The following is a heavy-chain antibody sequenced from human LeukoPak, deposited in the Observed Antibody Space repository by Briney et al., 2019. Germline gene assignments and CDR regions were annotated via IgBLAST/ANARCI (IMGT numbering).Heavy chain of an antibody. D-gene: IGHD5-12*01. CDR1: GFTFSSYS. CDR3: ARPGSGWLRFSMGGYFDY. CDR2: ISSSSSYI. J-gene: IGHJ4*02. Sequence: PGGSLRLSCAASGFTFSSYSMNWVRQAPGKGLEWVSSISSSSSYIYYADSVKGRFTISRDNAKNSLYLQMNSLRAEDTAVYYCARPGSGWLRFSMGGYFDYWGQGTLVTVSS. V-gene: IGHV3-21*01.